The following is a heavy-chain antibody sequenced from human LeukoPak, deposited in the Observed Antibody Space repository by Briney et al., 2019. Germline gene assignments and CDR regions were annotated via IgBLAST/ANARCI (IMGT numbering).Heavy chain of an antibody. CDR3: ARGGYRGYSNY. V-gene: IGHV4-34*01. J-gene: IGHJ4*02. D-gene: IGHD5-18*01. CDR2: INHSGST. Sequence: EWIGEINHSGSTNYNPSLKSRVTISVDTSKNQFSLKLSSVTAADTAVYYCARGGYRGYSNYWGQGTLATVSS.